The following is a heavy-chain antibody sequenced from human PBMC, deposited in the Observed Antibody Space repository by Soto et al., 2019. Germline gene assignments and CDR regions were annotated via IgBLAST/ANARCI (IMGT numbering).Heavy chain of an antibody. D-gene: IGHD1-26*01. CDR3: ARGYSGTYSYFDY. V-gene: IGHV4-4*02. Sequence: SSETLSLTCAVSGGSISSSNWWSWVRQPPGKGLEWIAEIHHSGSTNYKPSLKSRVTISVDKSKNQFSLKLDSVTAADTAVYYCARGYSGTYSYFDYWGQGTLVTVSS. CDR2: IHHSGST. CDR1: GGSISSSNW. J-gene: IGHJ4*02.